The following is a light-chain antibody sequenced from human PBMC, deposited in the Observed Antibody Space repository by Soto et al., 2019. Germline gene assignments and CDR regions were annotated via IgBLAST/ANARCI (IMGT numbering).Light chain of an antibody. CDR3: QQFNSFSIN. CDR2: DAS. J-gene: IGKJ5*01. CDR1: QGINSA. Sequence: AIQLNQSPSSLSASVGDRVTITCRASQGINSALAWYQQKPGKAPKVLIYDASRLQSGVPSRFSGSGSGTDFTLTISSLQPEDFATYYCQQFNSFSINFGQGTRLEIK. V-gene: IGKV1-13*02.